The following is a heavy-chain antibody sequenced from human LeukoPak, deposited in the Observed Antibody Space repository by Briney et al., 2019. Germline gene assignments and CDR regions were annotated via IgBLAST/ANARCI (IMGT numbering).Heavy chain of an antibody. D-gene: IGHD2-8*01. CDR2: ISADAVDT. V-gene: IGHV3-23*01. CDR1: GFTFSNHA. CDR3: VKDLNGTWSFDY. Sequence: GGSLRLSRVASGFTFSNHAMTWVRQAPGKGLEWVSAISADAVDTFYAPSVKGRFTISRDNSKNTLFLQMSSLRAEDTAVYYRVKDLNGTWSFDYWGQGTLVTVSS. J-gene: IGHJ4*02.